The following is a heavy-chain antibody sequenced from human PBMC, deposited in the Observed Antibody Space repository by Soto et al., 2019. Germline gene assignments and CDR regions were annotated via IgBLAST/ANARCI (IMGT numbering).Heavy chain of an antibody. D-gene: IGHD6-19*01. J-gene: IGHJ4*02. CDR2: IIPIFGTA. V-gene: IGHV1-69*01. CDR3: AREASENRGWYVY. Sequence: QVQLVQSGAEVKKPGSSVKVSCMASGGTFSSYAINWVRQAPGQGLEWMGGIIPIFGTANYAQKFQGRVTITADESTSTAYMELSSLRSEDTAVYYCAREASENRGWYVYWGQGTLVTVSS. CDR1: GGTFSSYA.